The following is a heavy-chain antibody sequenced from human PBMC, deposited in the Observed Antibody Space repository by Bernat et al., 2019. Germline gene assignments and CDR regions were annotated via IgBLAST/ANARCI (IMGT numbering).Heavy chain of an antibody. D-gene: IGHD3-3*01. CDR2: IRSKAYGGTT. CDR1: GFTFGDYA. J-gene: IGHJ4*02. V-gene: IGHV3-49*05. Sequence: EVQLVESGGGLVKPGRSLRLSCTASGFTFGDYAMSWFRQAPGKGLEWVGFIRSKAYGGTTEYAASVKGRFTISIDDSKSIAYLQMNSLKTEDTSVYYCTRGEYGSTIFGVVITFDYWGQGTLVTVS. CDR3: TRGEYGSTIFGVVITFDY.